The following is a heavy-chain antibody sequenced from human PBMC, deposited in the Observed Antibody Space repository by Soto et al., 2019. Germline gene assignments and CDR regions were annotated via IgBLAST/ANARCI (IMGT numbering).Heavy chain of an antibody. J-gene: IGHJ4*02. CDR1: GFTVSTFV. V-gene: IGHV3-30*03. D-gene: IGHD2-8*02. CDR2: ISRDGGTK. CDR3: TGEVASGY. Sequence: QVQLVESGGGVVQPGRSLRLSCTVSGFTVSTFVMHWVRQAPGKGLEWVAVISRDGGTKYYADSVKGRFTISRDNSRNTLFLEMNNLRGDDMAVYYCTGEVASGYWGQGTLVTVSS.